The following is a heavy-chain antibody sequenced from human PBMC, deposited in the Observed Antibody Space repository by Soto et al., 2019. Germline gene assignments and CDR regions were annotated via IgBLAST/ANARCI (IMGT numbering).Heavy chain of an antibody. CDR2: IIPILGIA. J-gene: IGHJ3*02. D-gene: IGHD6-6*01. Sequence: SVKVSCKASGGTFSSYTISWVRQAPGQGLEWMGRIIPILGIANYAQKFQGRVTITADKSTSTAYMELSSLRSEDTALYYCAREQYSSSSGHDAFDIWGQGTMVTVSS. CDR1: GGTFSSYT. CDR3: AREQYSSSSGHDAFDI. V-gene: IGHV1-69*04.